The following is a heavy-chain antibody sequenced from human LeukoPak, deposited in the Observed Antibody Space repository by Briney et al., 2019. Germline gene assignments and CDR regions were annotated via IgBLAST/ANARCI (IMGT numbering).Heavy chain of an antibody. V-gene: IGHV3-13*01. J-gene: IGHJ3*01. D-gene: IGHD2-2*01. CDR3: ARDGRVPAYDAFDF. CDR2: IGTAGDT. Sequence: PGGSLRLSCAASGFTFSSYDMHWVRQTTGRGLEWVSGIGTAGDTYSPGSVKGRFTISRENAKNSLYLQMNSLRAGDTAVYYCARDGRVPAYDAFDFWGQGTMVTVSS. CDR1: GFTFSSYD.